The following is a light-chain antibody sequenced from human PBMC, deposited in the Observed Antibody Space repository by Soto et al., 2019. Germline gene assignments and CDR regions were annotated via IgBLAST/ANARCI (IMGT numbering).Light chain of an antibody. Sequence: DXHMTXSPSTLSAXXXXXXXITCRASQSLTMWLAWYQQKPGKAPNLLIYKTSSLESGVPSRFSGSGSGTEFTLTISSLQPDDFATYYCQHWTDYSWTFGQGTKVEVK. V-gene: IGKV1-5*03. CDR1: QSLTMW. J-gene: IGKJ1*01. CDR3: QHWTDYSWT. CDR2: KTS.